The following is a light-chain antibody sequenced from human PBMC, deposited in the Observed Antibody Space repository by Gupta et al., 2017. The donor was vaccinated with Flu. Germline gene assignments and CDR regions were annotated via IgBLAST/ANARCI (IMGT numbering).Light chain of an antibody. V-gene: IGLV7-43*01. CDR2: KKR. CDR1: TGCVFSGHY. CDR3: LSSYASTNIWV. J-gene: IGLJ3*02. Sequence: ASTGCVFSGHYSYWFQPNPGQAPMLLIYKKRNRYSATPARFSGSIFGAKAALTLTGVQAEDEADYYCLSSYASTNIWVFGGGTKLTVL.